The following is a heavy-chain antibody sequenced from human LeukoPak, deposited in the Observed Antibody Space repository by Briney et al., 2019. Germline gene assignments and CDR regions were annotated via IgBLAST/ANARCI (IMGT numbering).Heavy chain of an antibody. CDR1: GYTFTSYY. V-gene: IGHV1-46*01. Sequence: GASVKVSCKASGYTFTSYYMHWVRQAPGQGLEWMGIINPSGGSTSYAQKFQGRVTMTRDTSTSTVYMELSSLRSEDTAVYYCAVYDSSGYSQNSYAFDIWGQGTMVTVSS. CDR3: AVYDSSGYSQNSYAFDI. D-gene: IGHD3-22*01. J-gene: IGHJ3*02. CDR2: INPSGGST.